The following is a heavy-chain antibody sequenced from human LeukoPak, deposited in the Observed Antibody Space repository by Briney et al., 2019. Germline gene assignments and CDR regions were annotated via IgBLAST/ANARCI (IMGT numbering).Heavy chain of an antibody. CDR1: GYTFPSYG. D-gene: IGHD1-26*01. Sequence: ASVKVSCKASGYTFPSYGISWVRQAPGQGLEWMGWISAYNGNTNYAQKLQGRVTMTTDTSTSTAYMELRSLGSDDTAVYYCARDAMGTTKGTFDYWGQGTLVTVSP. CDR3: ARDAMGTTKGTFDY. V-gene: IGHV1-18*01. J-gene: IGHJ4*02. CDR2: ISAYNGNT.